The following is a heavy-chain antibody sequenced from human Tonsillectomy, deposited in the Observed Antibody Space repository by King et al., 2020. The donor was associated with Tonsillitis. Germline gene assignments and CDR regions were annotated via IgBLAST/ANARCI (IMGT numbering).Heavy chain of an antibody. Sequence: VQLVESGGGVVQPGRSLRLSCAASGFTFSNYAMHWVRQAPGKGLEWVAVISYDGSNKYDADSVKGRFTISRDNSKNTLYLQMNSLRPEDTAVYYCARDSADDYVWGSYHYFDYWGQGTLVTVSS. J-gene: IGHJ4*02. CDR1: GFTFSNYA. V-gene: IGHV3-30*04. D-gene: IGHD3-16*02. CDR2: ISYDGSNK. CDR3: ARDSADDYVWGSYHYFDY.